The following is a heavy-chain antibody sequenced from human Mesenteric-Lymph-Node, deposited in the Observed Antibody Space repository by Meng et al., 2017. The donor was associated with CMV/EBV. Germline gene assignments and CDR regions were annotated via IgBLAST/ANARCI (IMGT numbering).Heavy chain of an antibody. CDR2: INHSGST. V-gene: IGHV4-34*01. Sequence: GGSLRGYYWSWIRQPPGKGLEWIGEINHSGSTNYNPSLKSRVTISVDTSKNQFSLKLSSVTAADTAVYYCATYSSSWYDGYNWFDPWGQGTLVTVSS. J-gene: IGHJ5*02. CDR3: ATYSSSWYDGYNWFDP. CDR1: GGSLRGYY. D-gene: IGHD6-13*01.